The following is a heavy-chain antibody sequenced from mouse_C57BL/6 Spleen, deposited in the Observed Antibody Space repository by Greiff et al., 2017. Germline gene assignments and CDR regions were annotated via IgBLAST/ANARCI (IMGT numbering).Heavy chain of an antibody. CDR2: INPNNGGT. V-gene: IGHV1-26*01. J-gene: IGHJ2*01. CDR3: ARGELFDY. Sequence: EVQLQQSGPELVKPGASVKISCKASGYTFTDYYMNWVKQSHGKSLEWIGDINPNNGGTSYNQKFKGKATLTVDKSSSTAYMELRSLTSEDSAVYDCARGELFDYWGQGTTRTVSS. CDR1: GYTFTDYY. D-gene: IGHD4-1*01.